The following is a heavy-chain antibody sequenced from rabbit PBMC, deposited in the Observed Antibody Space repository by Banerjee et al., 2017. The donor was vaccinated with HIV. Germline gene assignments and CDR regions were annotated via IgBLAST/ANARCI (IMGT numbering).Heavy chain of an antibody. J-gene: IGHJ4*01. D-gene: IGHD4-2*01. Sequence: QEQLEESGGDLVKPEGSLTLTCTASGFSFSNKYVMCWVRQAPGKGLEWIACINTSSGNTVYASWAKGRFTISKTSSTTVTLQMTSLTAADTATYFCVRHAGGRDGGYAGNLWGPGTLVTVS. CDR1: GFSFSNKYV. CDR2: INTSSGNT. V-gene: IGHV1S45*01. CDR3: VRHAGGRDGGYAGNL.